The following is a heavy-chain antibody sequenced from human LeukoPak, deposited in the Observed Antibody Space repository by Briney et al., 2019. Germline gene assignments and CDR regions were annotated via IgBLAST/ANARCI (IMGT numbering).Heavy chain of an antibody. Sequence: PGGSLRLSCAASGFAFDDYGMSWARQAPGKGLEWVAFIRYDGSNKYYADSVKGRFTISRDNSKNTLYLQMNSLRAEDTAVYYCAKGSKAVIFTRDHYMDVWGKGSTVTISS. CDR3: AKGSKAVIFTRDHYMDV. CDR1: GFAFDDYG. V-gene: IGHV3-30*02. CDR2: IRYDGSNK. J-gene: IGHJ6*03. D-gene: IGHD3-3*01.